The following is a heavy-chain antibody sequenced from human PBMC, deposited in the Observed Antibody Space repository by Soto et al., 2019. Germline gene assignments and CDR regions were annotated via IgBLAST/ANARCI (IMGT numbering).Heavy chain of an antibody. J-gene: IGHJ4*02. CDR2: TRNKANSYTT. CDR1: GFTFSDHY. D-gene: IGHD1-26*01. CDR3: ARVRYGGYYFDY. Sequence: SLRLSCAASGFTFSDHYMDWVRQAPGKGLEWVGRTRNKANSYTTEYAASVQGRFTVSRDDSKNSLYLQMNSLETEDTAVYYCARVRYGGYYFDYWGQGTLVTVSS. V-gene: IGHV3-72*01.